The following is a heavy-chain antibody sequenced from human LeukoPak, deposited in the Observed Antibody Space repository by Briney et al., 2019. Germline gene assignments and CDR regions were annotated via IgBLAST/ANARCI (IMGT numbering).Heavy chain of an antibody. CDR2: ISAYNGNT. J-gene: IGHJ4*02. CDR1: GGTFSSYA. V-gene: IGHV1-18*01. Sequence: ASVKVSCKASGGTFSSYAISWVRQAPGQGLEWMGWISAYNGNTNYTQKLQGRVTMTTDTSTSTAYMELRSLRSDDTAVYYCARDVGGIAAGRARFDYWGQGTLVTVSS. D-gene: IGHD6-13*01. CDR3: ARDVGGIAAGRARFDY.